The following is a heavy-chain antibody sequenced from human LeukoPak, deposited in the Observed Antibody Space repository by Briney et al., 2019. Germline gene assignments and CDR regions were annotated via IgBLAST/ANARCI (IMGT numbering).Heavy chain of an antibody. Sequence: GGSLRLSCAASGFTFDDYTMHWVRQPPGKGLEWVSLISWDGGSTYYADSVKGRFTISRDSSKNSLYLQMNSLRAEDTALYYCAKDVAAYYYASGNIDYWGQGTLVTVSS. CDR2: ISWDGGST. CDR3: AKDVAAYYYASGNIDY. CDR1: GFTFDDYT. D-gene: IGHD3-10*01. J-gene: IGHJ4*02. V-gene: IGHV3-43D*03.